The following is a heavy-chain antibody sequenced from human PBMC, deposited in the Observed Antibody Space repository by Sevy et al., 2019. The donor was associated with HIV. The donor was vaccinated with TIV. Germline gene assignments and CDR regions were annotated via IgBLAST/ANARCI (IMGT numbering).Heavy chain of an antibody. J-gene: IGHJ3*02. CDR2: MDPNSGNT. D-gene: IGHD6-19*01. CDR3: ARGLAVAGHNGAFDI. V-gene: IGHV1-8*03. Sequence: ASVKVSCKASGYTFTSYDINWVRQATGQGLEWMGWMDPNSGNTGYAQKFQGRVTITRNTSISTAYMELSSLRSEDTAVYYCARGLAVAGHNGAFDIWGQGTMVTVSS. CDR1: GYTFTSYD.